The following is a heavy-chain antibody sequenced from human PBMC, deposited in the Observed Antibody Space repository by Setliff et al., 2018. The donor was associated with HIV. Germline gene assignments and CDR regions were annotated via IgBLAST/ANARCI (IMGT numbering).Heavy chain of an antibody. CDR2: ISGSGGDT. D-gene: IGHD1-1*01. CDR1: GFTFSSYA. CDR3: ARDQFTWNDHDQNNHYYGMDV. J-gene: IGHJ6*02. Sequence: GSLRLSCASSGFTFSSYAMTWVRQAPGKGLECVAVISGSGGDTYYADSVKGRFTISRDNAKNSLYLQMNSLRAEDTAVYYCARDQFTWNDHDQNNHYYGMDVWGQGTTVTVSS. V-gene: IGHV3-23*01.